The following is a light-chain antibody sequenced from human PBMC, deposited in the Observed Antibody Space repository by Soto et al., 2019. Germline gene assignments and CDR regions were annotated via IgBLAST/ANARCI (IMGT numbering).Light chain of an antibody. CDR2: GAS. Sequence: EIVLTQSPGTLSLSPGERATVSCSASQRVSSSYLAWYQQKPGQAPRLLIYGASTRATGIPDRFSGSGSGTDFTLTINRVAPEDFAVYYCQQYVSLLITDGQGTRLEIK. CDR3: QQYVSLLIT. CDR1: QRVSSSY. J-gene: IGKJ5*01. V-gene: IGKV3-20*01.